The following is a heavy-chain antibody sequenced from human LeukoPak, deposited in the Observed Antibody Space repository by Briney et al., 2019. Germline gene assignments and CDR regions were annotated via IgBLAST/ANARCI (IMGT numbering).Heavy chain of an antibody. Sequence: ASVKVSCKSSGYTFTIYGISWVRQAPGQGLEWMGWISAYNGNTNYAQKLQGRVTMTTDTSTSTAYMELRSLRSDDTAVYYCARTNYYDSSGYYYVGTYWGQGTLVTVSS. CDR3: ARTNYYDSSGYYYVGTY. V-gene: IGHV1-18*01. J-gene: IGHJ4*02. CDR1: GYTFTIYG. CDR2: ISAYNGNT. D-gene: IGHD3-22*01.